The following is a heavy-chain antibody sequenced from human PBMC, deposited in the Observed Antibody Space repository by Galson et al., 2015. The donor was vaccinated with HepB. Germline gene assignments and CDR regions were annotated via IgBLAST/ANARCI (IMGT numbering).Heavy chain of an antibody. Sequence: SLRLSCAASGFTFSSYAMSWVRQAPGKGLEWVSAISGSGGSTYYADSVKGRFTISRDNSKNTLYLQMNSLRAEDTAVYYCAKGYYDSSGYIDDAFDVWGQGTMVTVSS. D-gene: IGHD3-22*01. CDR3: AKGYYDSSGYIDDAFDV. CDR2: ISGSGGST. CDR1: GFTFSSYA. V-gene: IGHV3-23*01. J-gene: IGHJ3*01.